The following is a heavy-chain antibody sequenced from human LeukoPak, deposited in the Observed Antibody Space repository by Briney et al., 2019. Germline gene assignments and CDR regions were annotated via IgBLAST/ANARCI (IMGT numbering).Heavy chain of an antibody. Sequence: GGSLRLSCAASGFTFSNYAMTWVRQAPGKGLEWVSSISSSSSYIYYADSVKGRFTISRDNAKNSLYLQMNSLRAEDTAVYYCARDATGVFDYWGQGTLVTVSS. V-gene: IGHV3-21*01. J-gene: IGHJ4*02. CDR1: GFTFSNYA. CDR2: ISSSSSYI. CDR3: ARDATGVFDY.